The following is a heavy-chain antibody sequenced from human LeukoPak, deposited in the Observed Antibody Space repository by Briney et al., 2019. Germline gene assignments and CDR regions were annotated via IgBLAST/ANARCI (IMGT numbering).Heavy chain of an antibody. D-gene: IGHD3-10*01. CDR3: ASSMVRGVIPILDAFDI. CDR1: GGSISSYY. J-gene: IGHJ3*02. CDR2: IYYSGST. V-gene: IGHV4-59*01. Sequence: SETLSLTCTVSGGSISSYYWSWIRQPPGKGLEWIGYIYYSGSTNYNPSLKSRVTISVDTSKNQFSLKLSSVTAADTAVYYCASSMVRGVIPILDAFDIWVQGTMVTVSS.